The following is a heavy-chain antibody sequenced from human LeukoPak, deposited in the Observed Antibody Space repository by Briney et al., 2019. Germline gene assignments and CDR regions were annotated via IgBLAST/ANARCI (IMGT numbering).Heavy chain of an antibody. CDR2: ISAYNGDT. CDR1: GYTFITYG. V-gene: IGHV1-18*01. CDR3: GRGPFCSGATCYSQYFDY. Sequence: ASVKVSCKASGYTFITYGISWVRQAPGQGLEWMGWISAYNGDTKYEQKLQGRVTMTTDTSTSTAYMELRSLRSDDTAVCYCGRGPFCSGATCYSQYFDYWGQGTLVTVSS. J-gene: IGHJ4*02. D-gene: IGHD2-15*01.